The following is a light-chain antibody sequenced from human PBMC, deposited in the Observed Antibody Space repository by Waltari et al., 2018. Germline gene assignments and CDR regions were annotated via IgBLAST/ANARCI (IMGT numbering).Light chain of an antibody. CDR1: TSNIGAGFG. J-gene: IGLJ3*02. CDR2: DNS. CDR3: QSYDRSLSASV. V-gene: IGLV1-40*01. Sequence: QSVLTQPPSVSGAPGQRVTFSCTGRTSNIGAGFGVHWYQQLPGTAPKLLIFDNSVRPSGVPDRVSGSKAGTSASLAITGLQAEDEADYYCQSYDRSLSASVFGGGTKLTVL.